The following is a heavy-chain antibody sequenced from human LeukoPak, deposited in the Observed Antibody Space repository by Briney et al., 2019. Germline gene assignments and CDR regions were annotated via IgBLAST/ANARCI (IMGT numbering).Heavy chain of an antibody. CDR1: GDSVSSNSAA. J-gene: IGHJ4*02. CDR3: ARVGYYYGSGRGGPHDY. CDR2: TYYRSKWYN. Sequence: SQTLSLTCAISGDSVSSNSAAWNWIRQSPSRGLEWLGRTYYRSKWYNDYAVSVKSRITINPDTSKNQFPLQLNSVTPEDTAVYYCARVGYYYGSGRGGPHDYWGQGTLVTVSS. V-gene: IGHV6-1*01. D-gene: IGHD3-10*01.